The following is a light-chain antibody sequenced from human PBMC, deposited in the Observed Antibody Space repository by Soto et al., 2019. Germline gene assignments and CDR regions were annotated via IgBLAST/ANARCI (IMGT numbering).Light chain of an antibody. CDR1: SSDVGSYNL. CDR3: CSYAGSSIPYV. V-gene: IGLV2-23*01. J-gene: IGLJ1*01. Sequence: QSALTQPASVSGSPGQSITISCTGTSSDVGSYNLVSWYQQHPGKAPKLMIYEGSKRPSGVSNRFSGSKSGSTASLTISGLQAEDEADYYCCSYAGSSIPYVFGTGTKLTVL. CDR2: EGS.